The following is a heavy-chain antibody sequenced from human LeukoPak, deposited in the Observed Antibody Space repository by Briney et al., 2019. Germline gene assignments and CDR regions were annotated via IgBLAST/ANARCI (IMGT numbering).Heavy chain of an antibody. V-gene: IGHV4-59*01. CDR3: AREELRYDFWSGKGIDP. CDR2: IYYTGTT. CDR1: AGSISSYY. D-gene: IGHD3-3*01. Sequence: SETLSLTCTVSAGSISSYYWNWLRQSPGKGLEWIGYIYYTGTTKYNPSLTSRVTISIDTSKNQFSLKLSSVTAADTAVYYCAREELRYDFWSGKGIDPWGQGTLVTVSS. J-gene: IGHJ5*02.